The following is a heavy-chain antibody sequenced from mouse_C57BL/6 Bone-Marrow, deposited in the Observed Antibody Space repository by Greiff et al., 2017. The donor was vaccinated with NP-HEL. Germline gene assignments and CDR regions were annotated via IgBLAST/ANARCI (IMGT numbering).Heavy chain of an antibody. Sequence: VQLKESGPGLVQPSQSLSITCTVSGFSLTSYGVHWVRQSPGKGLEWLGVIWSGGSTDYNAAFISRLSISKDNSKSQVFFKMNSLQADDTAIYYCARKCYDYDDYAMDGWGQGTSVTVSS. CDR2: IWSGGST. CDR3: ARKCYDYDDYAMDG. CDR1: GFSLTSYG. V-gene: IGHV2-2*01. D-gene: IGHD2-4*01. J-gene: IGHJ4*01.